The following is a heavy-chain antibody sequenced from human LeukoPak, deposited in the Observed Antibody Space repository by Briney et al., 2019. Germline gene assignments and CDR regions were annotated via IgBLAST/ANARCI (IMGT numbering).Heavy chain of an antibody. CDR3: ARYRGYDSVAEFDP. CDR1: DGSINSFY. CDR2: IYYSGST. V-gene: IGHV4-59*01. D-gene: IGHD5-12*01. Sequence: TSETLSLTCTVSDGSINSFYWSWIRQPPGKGLEWIGYIYYSGSTNYNPSLKSRVTISVDTSKNQFSLKLSSVTAADTAVYYCARYRGYDSVAEFDPWGQGTLVTVSS. J-gene: IGHJ5*02.